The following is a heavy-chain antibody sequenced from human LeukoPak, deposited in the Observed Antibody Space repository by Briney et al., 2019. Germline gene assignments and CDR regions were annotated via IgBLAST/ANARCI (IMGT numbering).Heavy chain of an antibody. J-gene: IGHJ4*02. CDR1: GGSFSGYY. CDR3: ARATISYSSSPPSPIFDY. D-gene: IGHD6-13*01. CDR2: INHSGST. V-gene: IGHV4-34*01. Sequence: SETLSLTCAVYGGSFSGYYWSWIRQPPGKGLEWIGEINHSGSTNYNPSLKSRVTISVDTSKNQFSLKLSSVTAADTAVYYCARATISYSSSPPSPIFDYWGQGTLVTVSS.